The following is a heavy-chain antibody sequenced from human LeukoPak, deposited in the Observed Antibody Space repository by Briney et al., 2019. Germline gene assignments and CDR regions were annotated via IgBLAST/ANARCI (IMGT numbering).Heavy chain of an antibody. V-gene: IGHV3-48*01. J-gene: IGHJ3*02. CDR3: ARSLLRGAFDI. Sequence: PGGSLRLSCAASGFTFSSYSMNWVRQAPGKGLEWVSYISSSSSTIYYADSVKGRFTISRDNAKNSLYLQMNSLRAEDTAVYYCARSLLRGAFDIWGQGTMVTVSS. CDR1: GFTFSSYS. D-gene: IGHD4-17*01. CDR2: ISSSSSTI.